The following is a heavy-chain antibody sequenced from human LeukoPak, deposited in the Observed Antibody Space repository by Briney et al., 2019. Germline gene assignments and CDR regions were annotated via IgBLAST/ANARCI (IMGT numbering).Heavy chain of an antibody. D-gene: IGHD3-3*01. J-gene: IGHJ4*02. CDR3: AKDHYWSIDY. CDR2: IKGDGIST. CDR1: GFDFSSNW. Sequence: GGSLRLSYAASGFDFSSNWMHWDRHAPGQGLVWVSRIKGDGISTNYADSVKGRFTISRDIAKNTLYLQMNSLRAEDTGVYYCAKDHYWSIDYWGRGTLVTVSS. V-gene: IGHV3-74*01.